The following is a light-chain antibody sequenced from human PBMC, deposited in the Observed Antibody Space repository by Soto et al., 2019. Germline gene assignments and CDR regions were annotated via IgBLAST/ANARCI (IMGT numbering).Light chain of an antibody. CDR1: QSIGSG. CDR3: QHYTDFHYT. CDR2: KAT. J-gene: IGKJ2*01. Sequence: DIQMTQSPSILSASVGDGVTITCRASQSIGSGLAWYQQKPGKAPKLLIYKATNLQTGVPSRFSGSGSGTDFSLTISSLQPVDSATYYCQHYTDFHYTFGQGTKVEI. V-gene: IGKV1-5*03.